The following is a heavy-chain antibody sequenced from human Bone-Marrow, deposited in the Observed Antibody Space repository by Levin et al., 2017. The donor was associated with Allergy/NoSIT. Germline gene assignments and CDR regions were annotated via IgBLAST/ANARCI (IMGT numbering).Heavy chain of an antibody. CDR2: VFPGGAS. V-gene: IGHV4-30-4*01. CDR3: ARKGDFWSGYWFDA. Sequence: PSETLSLTCSVSDNSFTSSNYYWSWIRQSPHKGLEWIGYVFPGGASHYNPSLGNRVTISADTSNNLFSLNLTSVTAADTAMYYCARKGDFWSGYWFDAWGQGILVTVSS. CDR1: DNSFTSSNYY. J-gene: IGHJ5*02. D-gene: IGHD3-3*01.